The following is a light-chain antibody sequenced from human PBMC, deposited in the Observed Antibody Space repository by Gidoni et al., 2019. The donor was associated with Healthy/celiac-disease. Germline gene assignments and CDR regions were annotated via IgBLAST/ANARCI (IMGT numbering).Light chain of an antibody. CDR3: QQYNSSTWT. Sequence: DIQMTQSPSTLSASGGDRITITCRASQSISSWLAWYQQKPWKAPKLLIYKASSLESGVPSRFSGSGSWTEFSLTISSLQPDDFATYYCQQYNSSTWTFGQGTKVEIK. CDR1: QSISSW. V-gene: IGKV1-5*03. CDR2: KAS. J-gene: IGKJ1*01.